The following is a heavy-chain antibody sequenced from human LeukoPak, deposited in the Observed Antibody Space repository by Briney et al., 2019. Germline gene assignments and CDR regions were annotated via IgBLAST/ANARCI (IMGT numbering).Heavy chain of an antibody. J-gene: IGHJ4*02. V-gene: IGHV3-23*01. D-gene: IGHD3-10*01. Sequence: GGSLRLSCAASGFTFSSYAMSWVRQAPGKGLEWVSGISGSGGSTYYADSVKGRFTISRDNSKNTLYLQMNSLRAEDTSVYYCAKRWGDDTYYFDFWGQGNLVTVSS. CDR3: AKRWGDDTYYFDF. CDR2: ISGSGGST. CDR1: GFTFSSYA.